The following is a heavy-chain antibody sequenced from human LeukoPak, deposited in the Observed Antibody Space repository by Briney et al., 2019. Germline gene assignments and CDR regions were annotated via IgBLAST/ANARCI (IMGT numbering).Heavy chain of an antibody. J-gene: IGHJ6*02. Sequence: GESLQISCQGSGSSFTSYWIGWVRQMPGKGLEWMGIIYPGDSDTRYSPSFQGQVTISADKSISTAYLQWSSLKASDTAMYYCARRAIAAVNGMDVWGQGTTVTVSS. V-gene: IGHV5-51*01. D-gene: IGHD6-13*01. CDR3: ARRAIAAVNGMDV. CDR2: IYPGDSDT. CDR1: GSSFTSYW.